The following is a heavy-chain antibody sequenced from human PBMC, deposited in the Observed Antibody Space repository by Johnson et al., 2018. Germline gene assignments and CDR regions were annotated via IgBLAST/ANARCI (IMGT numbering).Heavy chain of an antibody. D-gene: IGHD1-26*01. CDR2: IIPIFSVA. V-gene: IGHV1-69*09. J-gene: IGHJ3*02. Sequence: QVQLVESGAEVRKPGSSVKVSCKASGGSFNNFTISWVRQAPGQGLEWMGRIIPIFSVANYAQKFQGRITITADKSTSTAYMELNSLRSEDTAVYFCARTDLYNVRSHAAFDIWGQGTMVTVSS. CDR1: GGSFNNFT. CDR3: ARTDLYNVRSHAAFDI.